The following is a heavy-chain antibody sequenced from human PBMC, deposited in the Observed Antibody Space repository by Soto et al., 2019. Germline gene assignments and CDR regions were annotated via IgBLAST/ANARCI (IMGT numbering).Heavy chain of an antibody. CDR3: ARDLLGYFVWLSEAPYYYYGMDV. CDR1: GFTFSSYG. Sequence: QVQLVESGGGVVQPGRSLRLSCAASGFTFSSYGMHWVRQAPGKGLEWVAVIWYDGSNKYYADSVKGRFTISRDNSKNTLYLQMNSLRAEDTAVYYCARDLLGYFVWLSEAPYYYYGMDVWGQGTTVTVSS. J-gene: IGHJ6*02. V-gene: IGHV3-33*01. D-gene: IGHD3-9*01. CDR2: IWYDGSNK.